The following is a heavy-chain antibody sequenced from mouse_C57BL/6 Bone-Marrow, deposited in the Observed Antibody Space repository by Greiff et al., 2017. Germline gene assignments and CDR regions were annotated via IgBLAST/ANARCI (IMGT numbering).Heavy chain of an antibody. CDR1: GYTFTSYW. CDR2: IAPSDSYT. Sequence: VQLQQPGAELVRPGTSVKLSCKASGYTFTSYWMHWVKQRPGQGLEWIGVIAPSDSYTNYNQKFKGKATLTVDTSSSTAYMQLSSLTSEDSAVYYCASPIYYDYPGTFAYWGQGTLVTVSA. J-gene: IGHJ3*01. V-gene: IGHV1-59*01. CDR3: ASPIYYDYPGTFAY. D-gene: IGHD2-4*01.